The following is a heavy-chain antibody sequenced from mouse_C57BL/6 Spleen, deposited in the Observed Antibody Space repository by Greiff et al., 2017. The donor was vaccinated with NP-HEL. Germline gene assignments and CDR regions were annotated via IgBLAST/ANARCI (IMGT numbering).Heavy chain of an antibody. CDR1: GYTFTEYT. CDR2: FYTGSGSI. CDR3: ASHEEDYYGSSFWFAY. J-gene: IGHJ3*01. Sequence: VQLQQSGAELVKPGASVKLSCKASGYTFTEYTIHWVKQRPGQGLEWIGWFYTGSGSIKYNEKFKDKATLTAAKSSNTVYMELSRLTSDDSAVYFCASHEEDYYGSSFWFAYWGQGTLVTVSA. D-gene: IGHD1-1*01. V-gene: IGHV1-62-2*01.